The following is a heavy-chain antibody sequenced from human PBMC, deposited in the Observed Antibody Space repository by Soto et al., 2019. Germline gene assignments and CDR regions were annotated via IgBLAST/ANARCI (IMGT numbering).Heavy chain of an antibody. CDR2: IIPIFGTA. V-gene: IGHV1-69*12. D-gene: IGHD3-22*01. CDR3: ASHYDSSGYYYRGLDY. CDR1: GGTFSSYA. Sequence: QVQLVQSGAEVKKPGSSVKVSCKASGGTFSSYAISWVRQAPGQGLEWRGGIIPIFGTADYAQTFQGRVTITADESTSTGNMELSSLRSEDTAVYYCASHYDSSGYYYRGLDYWGQGTLVTVSS. J-gene: IGHJ4*02.